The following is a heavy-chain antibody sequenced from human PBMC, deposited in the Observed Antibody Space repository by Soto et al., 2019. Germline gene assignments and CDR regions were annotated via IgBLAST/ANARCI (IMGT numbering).Heavy chain of an antibody. D-gene: IGHD3-10*01. CDR2: INHSGST. CDR3: ARRVYYNSARFDH. CDR1: GGSFSGYY. Sequence: PSETLSLTCAVYGGSFSGYYWSWIRQPPGKGLEWIGEINHSGSTNYNPSLKSRVTISVDTSKNQFSLKLTSVTAADTAVYYCARRVYYNSARFDHWGRGTLVTVSS. J-gene: IGHJ4*02. V-gene: IGHV4-34*01.